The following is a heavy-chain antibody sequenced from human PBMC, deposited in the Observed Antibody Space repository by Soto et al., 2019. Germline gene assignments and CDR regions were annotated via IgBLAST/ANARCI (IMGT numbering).Heavy chain of an antibody. CDR3: ARPLDSSAKGGDAFDF. J-gene: IGHJ3*01. V-gene: IGHV5-51*01. CDR1: GYSFTSYW. CDR2: IYPGDSDT. Sequence: GESLKISCKGSGYSFTSYWIGWVRQMPGKGLEWMGIIYPGDSDTRYSPSFQGQVTISADKSISTAYLQWSSLKASDTAMYYCARPLDSSAKGGDAFDFWGQGTMVTVSS. D-gene: IGHD3-22*01.